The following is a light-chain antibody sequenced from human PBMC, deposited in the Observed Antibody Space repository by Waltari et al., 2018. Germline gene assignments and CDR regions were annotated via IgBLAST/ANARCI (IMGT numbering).Light chain of an antibody. CDR3: QQSYRHPRT. J-gene: IGKJ1*01. Sequence: DIQMTQSPSSLSASVGDRVTITCRASQSISRFLNGYQQKPGKAPRLLIYATTTFQSGVPSRFSGSGSGADYNLTITSLQREDFATYYCQQSYRHPRTFGQGTKV. CDR2: ATT. CDR1: QSISRF. V-gene: IGKV1-39*01.